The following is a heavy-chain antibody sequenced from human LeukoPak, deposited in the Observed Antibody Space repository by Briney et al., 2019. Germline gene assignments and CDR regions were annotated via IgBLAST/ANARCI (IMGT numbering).Heavy chain of an antibody. Sequence: GGSLRLSCAASGFTFSTYWMTWVRQAPGKGPEWVANIKEDGSATYYVDSVKGRFTISRDNAKKSLYLQMNSLRAEDTAVYYCARAGTGSYPRWGQGTLVTVSS. CDR3: ARAGTGSYPR. CDR2: IKEDGSAT. J-gene: IGHJ4*02. CDR1: GFTFSTYW. V-gene: IGHV3-7*04. D-gene: IGHD1-1*01.